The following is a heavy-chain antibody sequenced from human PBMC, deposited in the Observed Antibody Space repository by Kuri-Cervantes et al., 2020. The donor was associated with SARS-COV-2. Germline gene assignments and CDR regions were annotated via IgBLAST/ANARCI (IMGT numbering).Heavy chain of an antibody. D-gene: IGHD6-13*01. CDR1: GGSISSYY. J-gene: IGHJ6*02. CDR2: IYYSGST. CDR3: ARRLAAAEGDYYYYYGMDV. Sequence: GSLRLSCTVSGGSISSYYWSWIRQPPGKGLEWIGYIYYSGSTNYNPSLKSRVTISVDTSKNQFSLKLSSVTAADTAVYYCARRLAAAEGDYYYYYGMDVWGQGTTVTVSS. V-gene: IGHV4-59*08.